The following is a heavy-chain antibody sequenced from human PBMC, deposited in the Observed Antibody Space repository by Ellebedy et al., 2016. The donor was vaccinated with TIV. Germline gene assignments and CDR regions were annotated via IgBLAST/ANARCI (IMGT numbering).Heavy chain of an antibody. J-gene: IGHJ2*01. CDR3: ARAIYGASYL. Sequence: GESLKISCTASGFTLNNYWMTWVRQAPGKGLEWVANINEDGTKKHYVDSVRGRFTISRDYAGNSLFLQMNSRGAEDTAVYYCARAIYGASYLWGRGTLVTVSS. D-gene: IGHD4-17*01. CDR1: GFTLNNYW. V-gene: IGHV3-7*01. CDR2: INEDGTKK.